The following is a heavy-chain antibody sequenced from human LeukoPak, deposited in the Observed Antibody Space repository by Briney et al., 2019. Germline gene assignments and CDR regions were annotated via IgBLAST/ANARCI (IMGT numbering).Heavy chain of an antibody. CDR3: ARVVYSGSWGYFDY. D-gene: IGHD3-10*01. V-gene: IGHV4-59*01. CDR1: GGSISPYY. Sequence: SETLSLTCTVSGGSISPYYWSWIRQSPGKGLEWIGYIYYSGSTSYNPSLKSRVTISIDTSKTQFSLKLSSVTAADTAVYYCARVVYSGSWGYFDYWGQGALVTVSS. CDR2: IYYSGST. J-gene: IGHJ4*02.